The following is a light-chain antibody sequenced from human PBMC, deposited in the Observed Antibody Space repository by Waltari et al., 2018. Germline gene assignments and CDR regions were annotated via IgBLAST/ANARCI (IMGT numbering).Light chain of an antibody. V-gene: IGLV3-19*01. CDR2: GKN. CDR1: SLRRYY. J-gene: IGLJ2*01. CDR3: NSRDSSGNHLGV. Sequence: SSELTPAPAVSVALGQTVRITCQGDSLRRYYASWYQQKPGQAPVLVIYGKNNRPSGIPDRFSGSSSGNTASLTITGAQAEDEADYYCNSRDSSGNHLGVFGGGTKLTVL.